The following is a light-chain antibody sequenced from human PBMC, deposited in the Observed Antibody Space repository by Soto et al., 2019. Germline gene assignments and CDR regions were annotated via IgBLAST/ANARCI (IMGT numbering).Light chain of an antibody. CDR2: STD. J-gene: IGLJ2*01. Sequence: QAVVTQEPSLTVSPGGTVTLTCASSTGTVTSGHYPNWLQQKPGQAPRALIYSTDTRHSWTPARFSGSLLGGKAALTLSGVQXXXEADYYCLLYYGGAVVFGGGTKLTVL. CDR3: LLYYGGAVV. V-gene: IGLV7-43*01. CDR1: TGTVTSGHY.